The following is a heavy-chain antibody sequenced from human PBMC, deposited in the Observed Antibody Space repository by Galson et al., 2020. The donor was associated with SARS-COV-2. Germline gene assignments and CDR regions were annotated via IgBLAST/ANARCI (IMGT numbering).Heavy chain of an antibody. Sequence: SETLSLTCTVSGDSINNNYYYWGRLRPPPGLGLEWLGCTYYSGSTYYTPSLRSRVTISVNMSQNQFSLTLTAVTAAASCLSYCARHAGNYGSNTCLDAWGQGTLVTVSS. CDR3: ARHAGNYGSNTCLDA. CDR1: GDSINNNYYY. CDR2: TYYSGST. J-gene: IGHJ5*02. V-gene: IGHV4-39*01. D-gene: IGHD4-17*01.